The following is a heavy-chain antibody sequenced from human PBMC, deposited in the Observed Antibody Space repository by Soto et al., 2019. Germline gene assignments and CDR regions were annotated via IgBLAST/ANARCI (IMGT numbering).Heavy chain of an antibody. V-gene: IGHV1-69*12. CDR3: ARPEYCSGGSCYHYGMDV. CDR1: GGTFSSYA. D-gene: IGHD2-15*01. J-gene: IGHJ6*02. CDR2: IIPIFGTA. Sequence: QVQLVQSGAEVKKPGSSVKVSCKASGGTFSSYAISWVRQAPGQGLEWMGGIIPIFGTANYAQKFQGRVTRTADESTSTAYMELSSLRSEDTAVYYCARPEYCSGGSCYHYGMDVWGQGTTVTVSS.